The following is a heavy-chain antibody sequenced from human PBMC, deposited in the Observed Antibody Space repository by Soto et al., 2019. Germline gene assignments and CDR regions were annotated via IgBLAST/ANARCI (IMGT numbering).Heavy chain of an antibody. J-gene: IGHJ4*02. CDR2: ISYDGINE. D-gene: IGHD3-16*02. CDR3: ARARLRLGELSLIGSFDY. CDR1: GFTFTSYA. Sequence: QVQLVESGGSVVQPGRSLRLSCEASGFTFTSYAMHWVRQAPGKGLEWVAVISYDGINEYYADSVKGRFTISRDNSENTLFLQMSSLRVEDTAVYYCARARLRLGELSLIGSFDYWGQGTLVTVSS. V-gene: IGHV3-30*15.